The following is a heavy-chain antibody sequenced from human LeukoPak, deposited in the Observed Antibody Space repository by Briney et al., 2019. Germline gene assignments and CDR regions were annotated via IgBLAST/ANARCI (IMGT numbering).Heavy chain of an antibody. CDR1: GFSFSDHY. D-gene: IGHD2-2*01. CDR2: ISNSGGTI. Sequence: GGSLRLSCAASGFSFSDHYMSWIRQAPGEGLEWVSYISNSGGTIYYADSVKGRFTISRDNAKNSLYMEMNSLRAEDTAVYYCARRYCSITSCVFDYWGQGTLVTVSS. CDR3: ARRYCSITSCVFDY. J-gene: IGHJ4*02. V-gene: IGHV3-11*01.